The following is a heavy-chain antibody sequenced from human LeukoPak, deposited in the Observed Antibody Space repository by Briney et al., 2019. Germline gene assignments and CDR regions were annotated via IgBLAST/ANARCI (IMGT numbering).Heavy chain of an antibody. CDR2: IKSKTDGGTT. Sequence: GGSLRLSCAASGFTFSSYAMTWVRQAPGKGLEWVGRIKSKTDGGTTDYAAPVKGRFTISRDDSKNTLYLQMNSLKTEDTAVYYCTTRGGGFSIFDYWGQGTLVTVSS. V-gene: IGHV3-15*01. CDR1: GFTFSSYA. J-gene: IGHJ4*02. CDR3: TTRGGGFSIFDY. D-gene: IGHD2-15*01.